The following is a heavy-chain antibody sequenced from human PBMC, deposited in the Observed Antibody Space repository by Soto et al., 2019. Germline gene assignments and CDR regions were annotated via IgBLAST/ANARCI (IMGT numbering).Heavy chain of an antibody. V-gene: IGHV1-69*13. J-gene: IGHJ3*02. CDR2: IIPIFGTA. CDR3: AREALVGATPLHAFDI. D-gene: IGHD1-26*01. CDR1: GGTFSSYA. Sequence: SVKVSCKASGGTFSSYAISWVRQAPGQGLEWMGGIIPIFGTANYAQKFQGRVTITADESTSTAYMELSSLRSEDTAVYYCAREALVGATPLHAFDIWGQGTMVTVSS.